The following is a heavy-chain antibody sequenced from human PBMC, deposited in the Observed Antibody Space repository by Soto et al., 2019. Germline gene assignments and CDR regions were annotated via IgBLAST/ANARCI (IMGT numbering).Heavy chain of an antibody. D-gene: IGHD3-3*01. Sequence: QVQLLQSGTEVKKPGASVKVSCKASGYTFTAYYIHWVRQAPGQGLEWMGWIIPDSGATKYTQKVQGRVTMTSEAPINTAFLEVSRLRFDDTAVYFCARGDRISRFGVRNWLDPWGQGTLVTVSS. CDR2: IIPDSGAT. V-gene: IGHV1-2*02. CDR1: GYTFTAYY. CDR3: ARGDRISRFGVRNWLDP. J-gene: IGHJ5*02.